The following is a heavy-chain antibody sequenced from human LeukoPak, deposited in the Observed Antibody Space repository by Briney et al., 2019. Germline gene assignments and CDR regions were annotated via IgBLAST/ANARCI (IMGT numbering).Heavy chain of an antibody. J-gene: IGHJ6*03. CDR1: GGTSSTYT. CDR3: ARVDRHYFYLDV. CDR2: IIPIFRTP. V-gene: IGHV1-69*05. Sequence: SVKVSCKASGGTSSTYTITWVRQAPGQGLEWMGGIIPIFRTPNYAQKFQGRVTITTDESTSTAYMELSSLKSEDTAIYYCARVDRHYFYLDVWGKGTTVTVSS.